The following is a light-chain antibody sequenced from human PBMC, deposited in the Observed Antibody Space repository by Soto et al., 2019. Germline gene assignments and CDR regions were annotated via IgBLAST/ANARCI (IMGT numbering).Light chain of an antibody. J-gene: IGLJ1*01. CDR2: QVT. CDR1: SSDIGGYYY. Sequence: QSVLTHPASVSGSPGQSITISCTGTSSDIGGYYYVSWYQHHPGKAPKLLIYQVTNRPSRVSNRFSGSKSGNTASLTISGLQADDEADYYCTSYSSSDIFYVFGTGTKVTVL. CDR3: TSYSSSDIFYV. V-gene: IGLV2-14*01.